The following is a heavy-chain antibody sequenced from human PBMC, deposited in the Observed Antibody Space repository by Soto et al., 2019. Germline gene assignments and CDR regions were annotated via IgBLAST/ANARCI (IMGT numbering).Heavy chain of an antibody. CDR2: IWAHGTDQ. J-gene: IGHJ4*02. V-gene: IGHV3-33*06. CDR3: GKDIRSGSIDY. CDR1: GYSITNNG. Sequence: QVRLVQSGGGVVQPGRSLTLSCAASGYSITNNGMHWVRQAPGKGLEWVALIWAHGTDQYYADSVKGRFTVSRDTSTNTVYLQMSSLRAEDTARYYCGKDIRSGSIDYWGQGTLVTVSS. D-gene: IGHD1-1*01.